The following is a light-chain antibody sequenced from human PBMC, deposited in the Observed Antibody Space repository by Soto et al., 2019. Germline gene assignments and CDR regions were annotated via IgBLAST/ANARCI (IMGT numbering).Light chain of an antibody. CDR2: RTS. V-gene: IGKV3-15*01. J-gene: IGKJ4*01. Sequence: EIVRTQSPPTPAVSPAARAALSCPVSLTVDINLAWYRQQPGQAPRLLMFRTSSRATGFPARFSGSGSGTEFNLTISSLQSEDFGVYYCQQYNNWPRATFGGGTKVDIK. CDR1: LTVDIN. CDR3: QQYNNWPRAT.